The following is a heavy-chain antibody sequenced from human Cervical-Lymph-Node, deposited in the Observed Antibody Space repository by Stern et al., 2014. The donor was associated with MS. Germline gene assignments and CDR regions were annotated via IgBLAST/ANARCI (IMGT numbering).Heavy chain of an antibody. CDR1: CG. J-gene: IGHJ3*02. CDR3: AGYNDYGALGAFDI. D-gene: IGHD4-17*01. V-gene: IGHV1-18*01. CDR2: ISAYNGNT. Sequence: CGISWVRQAPGQGLEWMGWISAYNGNTNYAQKLQGRVTMTTDTSTSTACMELRSLRSDDTAVYYCAGYNDYGALGAFDIWGQGTMVTVSS.